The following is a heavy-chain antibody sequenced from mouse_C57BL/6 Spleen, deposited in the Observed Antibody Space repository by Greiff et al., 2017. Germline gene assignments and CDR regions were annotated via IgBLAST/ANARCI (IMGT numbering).Heavy chain of an antibody. CDR2: IYPGGGYT. V-gene: IGHV1-63*01. Sequence: QVQLQQSGAELVRPGPSVKMSCKASGYTFTNYWIGWAKQRPGHGLEWIGDIYPGGGYTHYNEKFKGKATLTADKSSSTAYMQFSSLTSEDSAIYYCAREGAYYSNYVNLDYWGQGTTLTVSS. CDR1: GYTFTNYW. D-gene: IGHD2-5*01. CDR3: AREGAYYSNYVNLDY. J-gene: IGHJ2*01.